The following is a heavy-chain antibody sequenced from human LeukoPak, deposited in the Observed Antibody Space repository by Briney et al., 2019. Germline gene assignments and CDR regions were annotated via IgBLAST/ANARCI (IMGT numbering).Heavy chain of an antibody. J-gene: IGHJ4*02. CDR2: IYYSGNT. D-gene: IGHD3-22*01. CDR1: GGSISSSPYY. Sequence: SETLSLTCTVSGGSISSSPYYWGWVRQPPGKGLEWIGNIYYSGNTYYNPSLKTRVTISVDTSKNQFSLRLSSVTAADTAVYYCARVTGYIVEDYFDYWGQGTLVTVSS. CDR3: ARVTGYIVEDYFDY. V-gene: IGHV4-39*01.